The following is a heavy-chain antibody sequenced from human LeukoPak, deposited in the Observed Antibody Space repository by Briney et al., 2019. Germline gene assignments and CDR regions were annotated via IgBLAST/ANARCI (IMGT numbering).Heavy chain of an antibody. V-gene: IGHV4-59*01. Sequence: SETLSLTCTVSGGSISSYYWSWIRQPPGKGLEWIGHIYYSGSTNYNPSLKSRVTISVDTSKNQFSLKLTSVTAADTAVYYCARVSVSYWYWGQGTLVTVSS. CDR2: IYYSGST. CDR1: GGSISSYY. CDR3: ARVSVSYWY. J-gene: IGHJ4*02. D-gene: IGHD1-26*01.